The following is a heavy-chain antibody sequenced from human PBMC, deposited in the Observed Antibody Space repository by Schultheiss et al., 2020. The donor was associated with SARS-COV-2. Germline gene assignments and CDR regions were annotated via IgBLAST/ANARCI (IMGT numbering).Heavy chain of an antibody. CDR3: ARALLYSSIWFDY. V-gene: IGHV3-33*01. CDR1: GFTFSSYG. J-gene: IGHJ4*02. D-gene: IGHD6-13*01. CDR2: IWYDGSNK. Sequence: GGSLRLSCAASGFTFSSYGMHWVRQAPGKGLEWVAVIWYDGSNKYYADSVKGRFTISRDNSKNTLYLQMNSLRAEDTTVYYCARALLYSSIWFDYWGQGTLVTVSS.